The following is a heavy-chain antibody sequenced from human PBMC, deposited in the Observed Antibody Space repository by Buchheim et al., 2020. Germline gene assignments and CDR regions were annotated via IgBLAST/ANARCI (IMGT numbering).Heavy chain of an antibody. D-gene: IGHD3-3*01. J-gene: IGHJ3*02. CDR3: ARPADDFWSGYRPDAFDI. CDR2: INPNSGGT. Sequence: QVQLVQSGAEVKKPGASVKVSCKASGYTFTGYYMHWVRQAPGQGLEWMGRINPNSGGTNYAQKFQGRVTMTRDTSISQAYMELSRLRSDDTAVYYCARPADDFWSGYRPDAFDIWGQGT. V-gene: IGHV1-2*06. CDR1: GYTFTGYY.